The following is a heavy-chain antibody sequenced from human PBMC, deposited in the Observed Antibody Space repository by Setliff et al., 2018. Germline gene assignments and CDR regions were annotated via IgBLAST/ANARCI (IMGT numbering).Heavy chain of an antibody. CDR3: ARTFTGRYFDL. CDR2: MYYGGGGST. J-gene: IGHJ2*01. Sequence: PSETLSLTCTVSGASVSGNSYYWGWIRQPPGKGLEWIGSMYYGGGGSTYYNASLKSRVTISVDTSRNQFSLKLNSVTAADTAVYYCARTFTGRYFDLWGRGTLVTVSS. CDR1: GASVSGNSYY. V-gene: IGHV4-39*07.